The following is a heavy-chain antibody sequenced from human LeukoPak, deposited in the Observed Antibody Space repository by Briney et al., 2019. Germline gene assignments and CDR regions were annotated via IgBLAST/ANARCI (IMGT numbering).Heavy chain of an antibody. D-gene: IGHD6-13*01. Sequence: GRSLRLSCAASGFIFSSYGMHWVRQAPGKGLEWVAVIWYDGSNKYYADSVKGRFTISRDNSKNTLYLQMNSLRAEDTAVYYCAKDVYSSSWLDYWGQGTLVTVSS. CDR1: GFIFSSYG. CDR3: AKDVYSSSWLDY. J-gene: IGHJ4*02. V-gene: IGHV3-33*06. CDR2: IWYDGSNK.